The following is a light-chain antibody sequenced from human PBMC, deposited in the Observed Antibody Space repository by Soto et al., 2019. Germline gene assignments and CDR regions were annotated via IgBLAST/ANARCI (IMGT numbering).Light chain of an antibody. CDR3: SSYTSSSTLV. CDR2: DVS. CDR1: SSDVGGYNY. V-gene: IGLV2-14*01. Sequence: QSALTQPASVSGSPGQSITISCTGTSSDVGGYNYVSWHQQHPGKAPKLMIYDVSNRPSGVSNRFSGFKSGNTASLTISGLQAEDEADYYCSSYTSSSTLVFGGGTKLTVL. J-gene: IGLJ2*01.